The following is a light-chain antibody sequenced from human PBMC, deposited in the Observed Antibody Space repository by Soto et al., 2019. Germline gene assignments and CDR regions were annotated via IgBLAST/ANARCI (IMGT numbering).Light chain of an antibody. CDR2: LNSDGSH. CDR1: SGHSTYA. CDR3: QTWGSGSWV. Sequence: QAVVTQSPSASASLGASVKLTCTLSSGHSTYAITWHQQQPEKGPRYLMKLNSDGSHTKGDGIPDRFSGSSSGAERYLIISSLQSEDDANYYCQTWGSGSWVFGGGTKLTVL. V-gene: IGLV4-69*01. J-gene: IGLJ3*02.